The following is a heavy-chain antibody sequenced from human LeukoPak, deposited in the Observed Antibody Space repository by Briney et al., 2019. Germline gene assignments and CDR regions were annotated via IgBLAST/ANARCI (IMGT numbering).Heavy chain of an antibody. CDR3: AREKIVVPAAKGPQFDY. J-gene: IGHJ4*02. Sequence: GGSLRLSCAASGFTFNTYSMGWVRQTPGKGLEWVSVTSGTSGAKYYADSVKGRFTISRDNAKSSLYLQMNSLRAEDTAVYYCAREKIVVPAAKGPQFDYWGQGTLVTVSS. CDR1: GFTFNTYS. CDR2: TSGTSGAK. D-gene: IGHD2-2*01. V-gene: IGHV3-23*01.